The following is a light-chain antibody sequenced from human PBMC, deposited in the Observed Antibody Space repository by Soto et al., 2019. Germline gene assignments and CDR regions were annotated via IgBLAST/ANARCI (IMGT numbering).Light chain of an antibody. CDR3: SSYTSSRAYV. CDR2: EVS. V-gene: IGLV2-14*01. J-gene: IGLJ1*01. Sequence: QSALTQPPSASGSLGQSVTISCTGTSSDIGDYNYVSWYQQQSGKAPKLMIHEVSNRPSGVSSRFSGSKSGNTASLTISGLQAEDEADYYCSSYTSSRAYVFGIGTKLTVL. CDR1: SSDIGDYNY.